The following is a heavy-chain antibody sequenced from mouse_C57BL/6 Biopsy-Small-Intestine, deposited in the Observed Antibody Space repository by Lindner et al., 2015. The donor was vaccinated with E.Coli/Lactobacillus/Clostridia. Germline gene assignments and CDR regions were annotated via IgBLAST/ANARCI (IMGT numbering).Heavy chain of an antibody. D-gene: IGHD2-3*01. J-gene: IGHJ3*01. Sequence: VQLQESGPELVKPGASVKISCKASGYSLTGDYMNWVKQSPEKSLELIGEINPSTGDATYSQKFKAKATLTVDKSSSTAYMQLKSLTSEDSAVYYCARSDDGSFTYWGQGTLVTVSA. CDR3: ARSDDGSFTY. CDR1: GYSLTGDY. CDR2: INPSTGDA. V-gene: IGHV1-42*01.